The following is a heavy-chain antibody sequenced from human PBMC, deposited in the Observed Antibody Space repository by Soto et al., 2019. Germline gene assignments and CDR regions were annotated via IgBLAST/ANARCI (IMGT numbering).Heavy chain of an antibody. CDR2: IYYSGST. D-gene: IGHD3-9*01. CDR3: ACTYYDILTGYNPYRMDV. Sequence: QLQLQESGPGLVKPSETLSLTCTVSGGSISSSSYYWGWIRQPPGKGLEWIGSIYYSGSTYYNPSLKSRVTISVDTSKNQFSLKLSSVTAADTAVYYCACTYYDILTGYNPYRMDVWGQGTTVTVSS. J-gene: IGHJ6*02. V-gene: IGHV4-39*01. CDR1: GGSISSSSYY.